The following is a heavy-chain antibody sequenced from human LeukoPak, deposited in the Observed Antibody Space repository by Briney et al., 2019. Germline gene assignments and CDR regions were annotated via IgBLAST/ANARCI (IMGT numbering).Heavy chain of an antibody. J-gene: IGHJ4*02. Sequence: ASVKVSCKASGYTFTGYFIHWMRQAPGQGLVWMGWINPNSGGTNYAQQFQGRLTMTSDTSISTAYLELTRLRSDDTAVYYWARDLDGSSGCDYWGQGTLVTVSS. CDR3: ARDLDGSSGCDY. CDR2: INPNSGGT. V-gene: IGHV1-2*02. CDR1: GYTFTGYF. D-gene: IGHD6-13*01.